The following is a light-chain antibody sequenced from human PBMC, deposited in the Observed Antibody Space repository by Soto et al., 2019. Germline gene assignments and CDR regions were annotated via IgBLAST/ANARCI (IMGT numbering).Light chain of an antibody. V-gene: IGLV1-47*01. Sequence: QSVLTQPPSAPGTPGQMVTISCSGSSSNIGTKYVYWYQQLPGTAPKLLIYVNNQRPSGVPDRFSGSKSGTSASLAISGLRSEDEADYYCAAWDGSLSAWLFGGGTKLTVL. CDR1: SSNIGTKY. CDR2: VNN. J-gene: IGLJ3*02. CDR3: AAWDGSLSAWL.